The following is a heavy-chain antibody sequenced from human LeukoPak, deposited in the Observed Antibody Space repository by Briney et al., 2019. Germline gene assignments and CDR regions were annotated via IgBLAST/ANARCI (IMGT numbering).Heavy chain of an antibody. CDR2: IYHSGST. CDR3: ASGLYGSGRAWAFDI. CDR1: GDSISSSHW. V-gene: IGHV4-4*02. J-gene: IGHJ3*02. Sequence: SETLSLTCAVSGDSISSSHWWSWVRQPPGKGLGWIGEIYHSGSTNYNPSLKSRVTILVDKSRNQFSLKLSSVSAADTAVYYCASGLYGSGRAWAFDIWGQGTMVTVSS. D-gene: IGHD3-10*01.